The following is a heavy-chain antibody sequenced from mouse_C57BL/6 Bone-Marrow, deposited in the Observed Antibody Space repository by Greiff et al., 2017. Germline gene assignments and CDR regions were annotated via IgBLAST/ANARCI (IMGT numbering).Heavy chain of an antibody. V-gene: IGHV1-64*01. J-gene: IGHJ3*01. D-gene: IGHD3-2*02. CDR3: ARAQLRLFFFAY. CDR1: GYTFTSYW. Sequence: VKLQQPGAELVKPGASVKLSCKASGYTFTSYWMHWVKQRPGQGLEWIGMIHPNSGSTNYNEKFKSKATLTVDKSSSTAYMQISSLTSEDSAVYYGARAQLRLFFFAYWGQGTLVTVSA. CDR2: IHPNSGST.